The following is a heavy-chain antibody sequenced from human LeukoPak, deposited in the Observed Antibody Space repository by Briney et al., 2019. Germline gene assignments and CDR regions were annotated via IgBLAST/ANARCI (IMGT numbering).Heavy chain of an antibody. V-gene: IGHV3-66*01. CDR1: GFTVSSNY. Sequence: GGSLRLSCAASGFTVSSNYMSWVRQAPGKGLEWVSVIYSGGSTYYADSVKGRFTISRDNSKNTLYLQMNSLRAEDTAVYYCARGHNYDSSGYYGGAFDIWGQGTMVTVSS. CDR2: IYSGGST. CDR3: ARGHNYDSSGYYGGAFDI. J-gene: IGHJ3*02. D-gene: IGHD3-22*01.